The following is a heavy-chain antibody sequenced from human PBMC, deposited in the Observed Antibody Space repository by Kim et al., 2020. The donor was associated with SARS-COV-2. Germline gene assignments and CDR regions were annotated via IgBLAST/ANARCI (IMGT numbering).Heavy chain of an antibody. CDR3: AARFGYQIDY. Sequence: GGSLRLSCAASGFTFNNYAMSWVRQAPGQGLEWISAVSGSGRTTYYADSVKGRFTISRDNSKNTFYLQVDSLRAEDTAVYFCAARFGYQIDYWGQGTLVTVSS. V-gene: IGHV3-23*01. D-gene: IGHD6-25*01. CDR1: GFTFNNYA. CDR2: VSGSGRTT. J-gene: IGHJ4*02.